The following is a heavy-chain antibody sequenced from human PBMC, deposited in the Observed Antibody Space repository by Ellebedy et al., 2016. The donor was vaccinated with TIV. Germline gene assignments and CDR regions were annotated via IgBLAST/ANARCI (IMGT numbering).Heavy chain of an antibody. CDR2: IYYSGTT. D-gene: IGHD3-3*01. CDR3: ARETDFWSGSSYFDY. J-gene: IGHJ4*02. CDR1: GGSINSGDYY. V-gene: IGHV4-30-4*01. Sequence: SETLSLTXSVSGGSINSGDYYWSWIRQPPGKGLEWLGYIYYSGTTYYNTSLKSRITISVDTSKNQFSLRLSSVTAADTAVYFCARETDFWSGSSYFDYWGQGILVTISS.